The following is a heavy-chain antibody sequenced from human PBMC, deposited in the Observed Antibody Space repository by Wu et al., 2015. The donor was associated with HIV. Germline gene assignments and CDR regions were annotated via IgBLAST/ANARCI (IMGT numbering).Heavy chain of an antibody. J-gene: IGHJ6*02. CDR1: GYTFTAYQ. Sequence: QVQLLQSGAEVKKPGGSLKVSCKASGYTFTAYQIHWVRQAPGQGLEWVGWINPNSGASGFAQKFQGRVAMSTDTPVTTVHMDLNRLRSDDTAIYYCARDGEGPIYINHYYFGMDVWGQGTTVTVSS. CDR3: ARDGEGPIYINHYYFGMDV. D-gene: IGHD3-3*01. CDR2: INPNSGAS. V-gene: IGHV1-2*02.